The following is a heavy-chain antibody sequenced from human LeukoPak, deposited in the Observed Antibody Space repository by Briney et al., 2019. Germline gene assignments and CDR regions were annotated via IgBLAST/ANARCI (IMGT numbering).Heavy chain of an antibody. CDR1: GFTFSSYS. CDR3: ARDPGYSYGYGIDY. J-gene: IGHJ4*02. V-gene: IGHV3-21*04. Sequence: GGSLRLSCAASGFTFSSYSMNWVRQAPGKGLEWVSSISSSSSYIYYADSVKGRFTISRDNAKNSLYLQMNSLRAEDTAVYYCARDPGYSYGYGIDYWGQGTLVTVPS. D-gene: IGHD5-18*01. CDR2: ISSSSSYI.